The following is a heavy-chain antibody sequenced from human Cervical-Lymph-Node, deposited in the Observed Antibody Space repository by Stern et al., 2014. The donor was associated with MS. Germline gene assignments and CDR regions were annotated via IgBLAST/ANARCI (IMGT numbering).Heavy chain of an antibody. CDR1: GFLFNTDA. V-gene: IGHV3-30*18. D-gene: IGHD5-24*01. Sequence: VQLVESGGGVVQPGRSLRVSCVGSGFLFNTDAMHWVRQAPGKGLEWVAVISYDGSHKSYADSVKGRFTISRDNSKDTLYLQMNSLRAEDTAVYYCVKDKRDQLQFTMRNEFDSWGQGTLVTVSS. J-gene: IGHJ4*02. CDR3: VKDKRDQLQFTMRNEFDS. CDR2: ISYDGSHK.